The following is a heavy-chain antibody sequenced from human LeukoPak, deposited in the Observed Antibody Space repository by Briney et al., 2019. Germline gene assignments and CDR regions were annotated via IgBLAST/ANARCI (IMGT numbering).Heavy chain of an antibody. Sequence: GAPVKVSCKASGYTFTGYYMHWVRQAPGQGLEWMGWINPNSGGTNYAQKFQGRVTMTRDTSISTAYMELSRLRSDDTAVYYCARGRMTTVTTISYWGQGTLVTVSS. CDR3: ARGRMTTVTTISY. CDR1: GYTFTGYY. J-gene: IGHJ4*02. CDR2: INPNSGGT. D-gene: IGHD4-17*01. V-gene: IGHV1-2*02.